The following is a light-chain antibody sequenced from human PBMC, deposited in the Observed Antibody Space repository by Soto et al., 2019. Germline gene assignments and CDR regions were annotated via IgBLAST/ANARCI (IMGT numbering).Light chain of an antibody. CDR2: LNSDGSH. J-gene: IGLJ1*01. CDR3: QTWGTGIHYV. V-gene: IGLV4-69*01. CDR1: SGHSSYA. Sequence: QSVLTQSPSASASLGASPKLTCTLSSGHSSYAIAWHQQQPEKGPRYLMKLNSDGSHSKGDGIPDRFSGSSSGAERYLTISSLQSEDEADYYCQTWGTGIHYVFGTGTKLTVL.